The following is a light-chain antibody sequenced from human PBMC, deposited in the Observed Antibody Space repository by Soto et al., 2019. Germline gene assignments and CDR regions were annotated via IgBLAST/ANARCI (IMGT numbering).Light chain of an antibody. J-gene: IGKJ1*01. CDR2: GAS. Sequence: EIVLTQSPGTLSLSPGDRAALSCRTSQSISSSYLAWYQQKPGQAPRLLIYGASNRAAGIPERFSGGGSGTDFTLTISRLEPEDFAVYYCHQFGSTLWTFGQGTKVDIK. V-gene: IGKV3-20*01. CDR1: QSISSSY. CDR3: HQFGSTLWT.